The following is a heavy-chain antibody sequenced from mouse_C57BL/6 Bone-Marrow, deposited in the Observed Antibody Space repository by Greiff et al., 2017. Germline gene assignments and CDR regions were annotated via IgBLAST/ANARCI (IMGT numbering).Heavy chain of an antibody. CDR1: GFTFSDYG. D-gene: IGHD1-1*01. J-gene: IGHJ3*01. CDR3: ARSAYYYGSSSLFTY. Sequence: EVKLVESGGGLVKPGGSLKLSCAASGFTFSDYGMHWVRQAPEKGLEWVAYISSGSSTIYYADTVKGRFTISRDNAKNTLFLQMTSLRSEDTAMYYCARSAYYYGSSSLFTYWGQGTLVTVSA. CDR2: ISSGSSTI. V-gene: IGHV5-17*01.